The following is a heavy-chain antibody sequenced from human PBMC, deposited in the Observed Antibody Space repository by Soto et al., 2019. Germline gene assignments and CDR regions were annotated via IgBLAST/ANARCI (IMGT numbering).Heavy chain of an antibody. CDR3: ARVRVIRGVIPSHFGL. CDR2: IIPLYGTV. Sequence: QDHLAQSGAEVKKPGSSVTVSCKASGGTFNSYGISWVRQAPGQGLDWMGVIIPLYGTVNYAQKFQGRVSITADKSTSTADMDLSSLRSDATAVYYCARVRVIRGVIPSHFGLWGQGTLVTVSS. J-gene: IGHJ4*02. CDR1: GGTFNSYG. D-gene: IGHD3-10*01. V-gene: IGHV1-69*06.